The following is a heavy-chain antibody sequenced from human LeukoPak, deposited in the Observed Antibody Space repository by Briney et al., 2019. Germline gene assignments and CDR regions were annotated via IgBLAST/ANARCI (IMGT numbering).Heavy chain of an antibody. V-gene: IGHV3-30*02. J-gene: IGHJ4*02. CDR3: AKALAGYSSSWADY. CDR1: GFTFSSYG. Sequence: PGGSLRLSCAASGFTFSSYGMHWVRQAPGKGLEWVAFIRYDGSNKYYADSVKGRFTISRDNSKNTLYLQMNSLRAEDTAVYYCAKALAGYSSSWADYWGQGTLVTVSS. D-gene: IGHD6-13*01. CDR2: IRYDGSNK.